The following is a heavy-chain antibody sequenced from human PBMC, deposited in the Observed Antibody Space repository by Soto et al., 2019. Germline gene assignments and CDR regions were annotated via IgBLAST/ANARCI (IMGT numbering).Heavy chain of an antibody. Sequence: SETLSLTCAVYGGSFSGYYWSWIRQPPGKGLEWIGEINHSGNTNYNSSLRSRVTISLDKSKNSFSLQLTSVTAADTAVYFCARTQGYGDSPFDYWGQGTLVTVSS. V-gene: IGHV4-34*01. J-gene: IGHJ4*02. CDR1: GGSFSGYY. D-gene: IGHD4-17*01. CDR2: INHSGNT. CDR3: ARTQGYGDSPFDY.